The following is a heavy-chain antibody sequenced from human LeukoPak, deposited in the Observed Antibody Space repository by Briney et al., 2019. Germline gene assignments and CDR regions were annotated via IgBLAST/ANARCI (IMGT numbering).Heavy chain of an antibody. J-gene: IGHJ6*03. D-gene: IGHD2-8*01. CDR1: GFTFSSYE. Sequence: PGGSLRLSCAASGFTFSSYEMNWVRQAPGKGLEWVSYMKGRFTISRDNSKNTLYLQMNSLRAEDTAVYYCAKSMTPFHYYYYYMDVWGKGTTVTVSS. V-gene: IGHV3-48*03. CDR3: AKSMTPFHYYYYYMDV.